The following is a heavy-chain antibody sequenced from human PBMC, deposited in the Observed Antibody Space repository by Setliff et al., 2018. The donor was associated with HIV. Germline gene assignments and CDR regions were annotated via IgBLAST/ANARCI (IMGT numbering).Heavy chain of an antibody. J-gene: IGHJ4*02. V-gene: IGHV4-31*03. CDR1: GGSIRSGGYY. CDR2: IYYSGST. D-gene: IGHD3-3*01. Sequence: SETLSLTCSVSGGSIRSGGYYWSWIRQRPGKGLEWIGYIYYSGSTYYNPSLKSRVTISVDMSKNQFSLKLSSVTAADTAVYYCARGVHDFWSGNPFDYWGQGTLVTVSS. CDR3: ARGVHDFWSGNPFDY.